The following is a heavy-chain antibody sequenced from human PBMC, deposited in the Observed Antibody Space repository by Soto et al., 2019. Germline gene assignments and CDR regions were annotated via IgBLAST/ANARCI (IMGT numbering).Heavy chain of an antibody. D-gene: IGHD6-13*01. CDR3: ATAATHENRSSCYWYYYYGMDV. Sequence: GASVKVSCKVSGYTLTELSMHWVRQAPGKGLEWMGGFDPEDGETIYAQKFQGRVTMTEDTSTDTAYMELSSLRSEDTAVYYCATAATHENRSSCYWYYYYGMDVWGQATTVTVSS. J-gene: IGHJ6*02. CDR1: GYTLTELS. V-gene: IGHV1-24*01. CDR2: FDPEDGET.